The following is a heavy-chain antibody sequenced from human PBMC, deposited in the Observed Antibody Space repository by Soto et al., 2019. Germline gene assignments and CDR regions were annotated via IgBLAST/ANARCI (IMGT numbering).Heavy chain of an antibody. V-gene: IGHV3-48*02. D-gene: IGHD6-13*01. CDR2: ISSSSSTI. J-gene: IGHJ4*02. Sequence: EVQLVESGGGLVQPGGSLRLSCAASGFTFSSYSMNWVRQAPGKGLEWVSYISSSSSTIYYADSVKGRFTISRDNAKNSLSLQMNSLRDEDRAVYYCAREGYPIDYWGQGTLVTVSS. CDR1: GFTFSSYS. CDR3: AREGYPIDY.